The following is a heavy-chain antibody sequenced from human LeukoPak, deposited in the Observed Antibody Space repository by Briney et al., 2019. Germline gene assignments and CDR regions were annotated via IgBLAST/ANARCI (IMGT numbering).Heavy chain of an antibody. V-gene: IGHV4-39*01. CDR2: IYYSGST. D-gene: IGHD6-13*01. CDR1: GGSISSSSYY. Sequence: SETLSLTCTVSGGSISSSSYYWGWIRQPPGKGLEWIVSIYYSGSTYYNPSLKSRVTISVDTSKNQFSLKLSSVTAADTAVYYCARGSSSSWAGGLDPWGQGTLVTVSS. J-gene: IGHJ5*02. CDR3: ARGSSSSWAGGLDP.